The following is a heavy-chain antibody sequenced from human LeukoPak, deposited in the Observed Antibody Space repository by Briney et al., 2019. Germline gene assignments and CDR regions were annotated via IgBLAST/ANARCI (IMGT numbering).Heavy chain of an antibody. D-gene: IGHD2-2*02. J-gene: IGHJ4*02. V-gene: IGHV3-23*01. CDR1: GFTFSSYA. Sequence: GGSLRLSCAASGFTFSSYAMSWVRQAPGKGLEWVSAISGSGGSTYYADSVKGRFTISRDKSKNTLYLQTNSLRAEDTAVYYCAKEDRSSTSCYTEVDYWGQGTLVTVSS. CDR3: AKEDRSSTSCYTEVDY. CDR2: ISGSGGST.